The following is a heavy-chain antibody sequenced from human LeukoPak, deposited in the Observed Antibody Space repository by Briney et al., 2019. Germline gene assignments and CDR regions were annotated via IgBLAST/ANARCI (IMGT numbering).Heavy chain of an antibody. D-gene: IGHD3-3*01. CDR3: AKDRQIGSITIFGVVTPMFDY. J-gene: IGHJ4*02. CDR2: ISYDGSNK. Sequence: GRSLRLSCAASGFTFSSYAMHWVRQAPGKGLEWVAVISYDGSNKYYADSVKGRFTISRDNSKNTLYLQMNSLRAEDTAVYYCAKDRQIGSITIFGVVTPMFDYWGQGTLVTVSS. V-gene: IGHV3-30*04. CDR1: GFTFSSYA.